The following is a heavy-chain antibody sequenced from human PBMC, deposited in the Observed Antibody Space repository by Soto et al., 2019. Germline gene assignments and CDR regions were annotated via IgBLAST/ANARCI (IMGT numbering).Heavy chain of an antibody. J-gene: IGHJ6*02. CDR2: ISAYNGNT. CDR3: ARASPTYYYGMDV. Sequence: QVQLVQSGAEVKKPGASVKVSCKASGYTFTSYGISWVRQAPGQGLEWMGWISAYNGNTNYAQKRQGRVTLTTDTPTSTAYRELRSLRSDDTAVYYCARASPTYYYGMDVWGQGTTVTVSS. CDR1: GYTFTSYG. V-gene: IGHV1-18*01.